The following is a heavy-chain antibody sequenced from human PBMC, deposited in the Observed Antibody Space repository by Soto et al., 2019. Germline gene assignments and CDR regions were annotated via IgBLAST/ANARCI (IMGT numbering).Heavy chain of an antibody. CDR1: GFTFSSYG. CDR3: AKVGESYDFWSGAFYYYYGMDV. J-gene: IGHJ6*02. Sequence: GGSLRLSCAASGFTFSSYGMHWVRQAPGKGLEWVAVISYDGSNKYYADSVKGRFTISRDNSKNTLYLQMNSLRAEDTAVYYCAKVGESYDFWSGAFYYYYGMDVWGQGTTVTVSS. V-gene: IGHV3-30*18. CDR2: ISYDGSNK. D-gene: IGHD3-3*01.